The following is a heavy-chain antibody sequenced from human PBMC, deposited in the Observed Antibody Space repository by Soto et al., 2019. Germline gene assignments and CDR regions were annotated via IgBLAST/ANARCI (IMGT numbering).Heavy chain of an antibody. V-gene: IGHV3-7*01. J-gene: IGHJ6*03. Sequence: PGGSLRLSCAASGLTFSSYAMNWVRQDPGKGLEWVANIKQDGSEKYYVDSVKGRFTISRDNAKNSPYLQMNSLRAEDTAVYYCARDGADYSNHAYDYYYYYMDVWGKGTTVTVSS. CDR2: IKQDGSEK. CDR3: ARDGADYSNHAYDYYYYYMDV. CDR1: GLTFSSYA. D-gene: IGHD4-4*01.